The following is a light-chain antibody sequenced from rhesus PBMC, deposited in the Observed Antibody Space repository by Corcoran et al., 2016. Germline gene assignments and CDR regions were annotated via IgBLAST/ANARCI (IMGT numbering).Light chain of an antibody. CDR3: QHGYGTPYS. CDR2: KAY. J-gene: IGKJ2*01. CDR1: ENVNNY. V-gene: IGKV1-74*01. Sequence: DIQMTQSPSSLSASVGDRVTITCRASENVNNYLNWYQQTPGNAPKLLIYKAYTLQSGVPSRFSGSGSVTDYTFTISSLQPEDVATYYCQHGYGTPYSFGQGTKVEIK.